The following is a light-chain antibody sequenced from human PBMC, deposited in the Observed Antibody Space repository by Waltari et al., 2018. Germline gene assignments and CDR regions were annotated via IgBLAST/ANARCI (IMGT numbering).Light chain of an antibody. CDR3: SSYTGRSTRYV. V-gene: IGLV2-14*01. J-gene: IGLJ1*01. CDR2: EVS. CDR1: ASDIGGYHY. Sequence: QSALPQPASVSGSPGQSVTISCTGTASDIGGYHYVSWYQQSPGKAPQLIIYEVSHRPSGISNHFSGSKSGNTASLTISGLQAEDEADYYCSSYTGRSTRYVFGTGTKVIVL.